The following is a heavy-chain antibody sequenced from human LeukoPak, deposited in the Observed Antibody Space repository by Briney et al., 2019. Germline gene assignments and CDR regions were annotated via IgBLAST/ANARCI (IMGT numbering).Heavy chain of an antibody. D-gene: IGHD2-2*01. V-gene: IGHV4-39*01. J-gene: IGHJ4*02. CDR2: IYYSGST. Sequence: SETLSLTCTVSGGSISSSSYYWGWIRQPPGKGLEWIGGIYYSGSTYYNPSLKSRVTISVDTSKNQFSLKLSSVTAADTAVYYCARLVPAAILDYWGQGTLVTVSS. CDR1: GGSISSSSYY. CDR3: ARLVPAAILDY.